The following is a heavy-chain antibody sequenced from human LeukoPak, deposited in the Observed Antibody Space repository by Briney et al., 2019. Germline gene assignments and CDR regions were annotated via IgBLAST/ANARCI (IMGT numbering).Heavy chain of an antibody. Sequence: SETLSLTCTVSGGSISSYYWSWIRQPPGKGLEWIGYIYYSGSTNYNPSPKSRVTISVDTSKNQFSLKLSSVTAADTAVYYCARGVVTAPQTFDYWGQGTLVTVSS. D-gene: IGHD2-21*02. J-gene: IGHJ4*02. V-gene: IGHV4-59*01. CDR2: IYYSGST. CDR3: ARGVVTAPQTFDY. CDR1: GGSISSYY.